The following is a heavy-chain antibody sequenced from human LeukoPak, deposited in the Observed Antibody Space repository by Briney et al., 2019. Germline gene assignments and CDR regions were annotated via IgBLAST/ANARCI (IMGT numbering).Heavy chain of an antibody. CDR3: AKRGAVIRVILVGFHKEANYFDS. J-gene: IGHJ4*02. V-gene: IGHV3-23*01. CDR1: GITLSNYG. D-gene: IGHD3-22*01. CDR2: ISGSGGST. Sequence: GGSLRLSCAVSGITLSNYGMSWVRQAPGKGLEWVAGISGSGGSTNYADSVKGRYTISRDNLKNTLYLQMHSLRAEDTAVYFCAKRGAVIRVILVGFHKEANYFDSWGQGALVTVSS.